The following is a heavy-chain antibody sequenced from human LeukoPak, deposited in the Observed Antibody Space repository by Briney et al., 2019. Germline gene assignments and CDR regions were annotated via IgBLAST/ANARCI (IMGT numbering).Heavy chain of an antibody. CDR2: IYPGDSDT. CDR3: ARRSGGTSDY. V-gene: IGHV5-51*01. Sequence: GASLKISFKGSGYSFTTYWIGWVRQMPGKGLEWMGTIYPGDSDTKYSPSFQGQVTISGDKSISTAYLQWSSLKASDTAVYYCARRSGGTSDYWGQGTLVTVSS. D-gene: IGHD3-3*01. CDR1: GYSFTTYW. J-gene: IGHJ4*02.